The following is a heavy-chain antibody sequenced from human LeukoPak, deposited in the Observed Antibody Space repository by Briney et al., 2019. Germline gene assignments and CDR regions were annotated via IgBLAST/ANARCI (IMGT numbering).Heavy chain of an antibody. CDR1: GYTFTGYY. D-gene: IGHD5-24*01. V-gene: IGHV1-2*02. CDR3: ARDLLRDGYMQGNY. CDR2: INPNSGGT. J-gene: IGHJ4*02. Sequence: GASVKVSCKASGYTFTGYYMHWVRQAPGQGLEWMGWINPNSGGTNYAQKFQGRVTMTRDTSISTAYMELSRLRSDDTAVYYCARDLLRDGYMQGNYWGQGTLVTVSS.